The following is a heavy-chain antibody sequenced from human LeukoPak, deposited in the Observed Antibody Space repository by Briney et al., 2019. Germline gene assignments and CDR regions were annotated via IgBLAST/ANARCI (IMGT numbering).Heavy chain of an antibody. Sequence: GGSLRLSCAASGFTFSSYSMNWVRQAPGKGLEWVSYISSRSSNIYYADSLKGRFTISRDNAKNSLYLQMSNLRAEDTAVYFCARGGGLDVWGQGATVTVSS. D-gene: IGHD3-16*01. V-gene: IGHV3-48*01. CDR2: ISSRSSNI. CDR1: GFTFSSYS. CDR3: ARGGGLDV. J-gene: IGHJ6*02.